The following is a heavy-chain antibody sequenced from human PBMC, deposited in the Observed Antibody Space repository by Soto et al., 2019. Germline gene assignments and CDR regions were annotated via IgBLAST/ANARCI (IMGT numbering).Heavy chain of an antibody. CDR3: ARTTVVTPDNWFDP. CDR2: IYYSGST. J-gene: IGHJ5*02. Sequence: SETLSLTCTVSGGSISSGDYYWSWIRQPPGKCLEWIGYIYYSGSTYYNPSLKSRVTISVDTSKNQFSLKLSSVTAADTAVYYCARTTVVTPDNWFDPWGQGTLVTVSS. CDR1: GGSISSGDYY. D-gene: IGHD4-17*01. V-gene: IGHV4-30-4*01.